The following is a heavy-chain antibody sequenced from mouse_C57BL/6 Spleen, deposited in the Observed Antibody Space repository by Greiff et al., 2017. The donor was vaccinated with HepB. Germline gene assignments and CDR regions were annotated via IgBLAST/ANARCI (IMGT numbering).Heavy chain of an antibody. CDR2: ISDGGSYT. CDR1: GFTFSSYA. D-gene: IGHD1-1*01. J-gene: IGHJ3*01. V-gene: IGHV5-4*01. Sequence: EVQLVESGGGLVKPGGSLKLSCAASGFTFSSYAMSWVRQTPEKRLEWVATISDGGSYTYYPDNVKGRFTISRDNAKNNLYLQMSHLKSEDTAMYYCARDPLTDWGQGTLVTVSA. CDR3: ARDPLTD.